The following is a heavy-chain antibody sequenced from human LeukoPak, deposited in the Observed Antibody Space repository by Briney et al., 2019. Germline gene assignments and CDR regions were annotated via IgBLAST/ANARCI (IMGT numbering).Heavy chain of an antibody. CDR2: INHSGST. J-gene: IGHJ4*02. CDR1: GGSFSGYY. Sequence: KSSETLSLTCAVYGGSFSGYYWSWIRQPPGKGLEWIGEINHSGSTNYNPSLKSRVTISVDTSKNQFSLKLSSVTAADTAVYYCARVREITMVRGVIRKRFFDYWAREPWSPSPQ. D-gene: IGHD3-10*01. V-gene: IGHV4-34*01. CDR3: ARVREITMVRGVIRKRFFDY.